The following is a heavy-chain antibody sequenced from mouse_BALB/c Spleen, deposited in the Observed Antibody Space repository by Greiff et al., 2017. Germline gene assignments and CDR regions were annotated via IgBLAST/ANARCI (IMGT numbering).Heavy chain of an antibody. CDR2: ISSGSSTI. Sequence: EVQGVESGGGLVQPGGSRKLSCAASGFTFSSFGMHWVRQAPEKGLEWVAYISSGSSTIYYADTVKGRFTISRDNPKNTLFLQMTSLRSEDTAMYYCARRGDGYYSYFDYWGQGTTLTVSS. CDR1: GFTFSSFG. V-gene: IGHV5-17*02. D-gene: IGHD2-3*01. CDR3: ARRGDGYYSYFDY. J-gene: IGHJ2*01.